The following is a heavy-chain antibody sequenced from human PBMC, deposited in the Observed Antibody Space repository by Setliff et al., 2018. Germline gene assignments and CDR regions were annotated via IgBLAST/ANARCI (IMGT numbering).Heavy chain of an antibody. CDR2: IGVYSGNT. D-gene: IGHD3-3*01. J-gene: IGHJ5*02. Sequence: ASVKVSCKASGYTFRQSIVSWVRQAPGQGLEWLRWIGVYSGNTYSAQRFQGGVSLTTDESTNTAYLELRGLRSDDTAVYYCMRLVRFCSRTVCQRTSGDEAWGQGTLVTVSS. V-gene: IGHV1-18*01. CDR3: MRLVRFCSRTVCQRTSGDEA. CDR1: GYTFRQSI.